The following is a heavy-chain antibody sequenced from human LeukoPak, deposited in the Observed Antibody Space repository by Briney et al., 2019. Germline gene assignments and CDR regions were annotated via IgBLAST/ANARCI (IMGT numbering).Heavy chain of an antibody. J-gene: IGHJ4*02. CDR2: IYYGGST. CDR1: GFTFSSYS. V-gene: IGHV4-39*07. Sequence: GSLRLSCAASGFTFSSYSMNWVRQAPGKGLEWIGSIYYGGSTYYNPSLRSRVTISVDTSKNQFSLKLSSVTAADTAVYYCARDGPSDYFDYWGQGTLVTVSS. CDR3: ARDGPSDYFDY.